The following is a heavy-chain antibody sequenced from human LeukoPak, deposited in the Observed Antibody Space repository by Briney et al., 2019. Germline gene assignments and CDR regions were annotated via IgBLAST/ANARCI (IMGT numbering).Heavy chain of an antibody. Sequence: GGSLRLSCAASGFTFSSYDMHWVRHATGKGLEWVSAIGTAGDTYYPGSVKGRFTISRENAKNSLYLQMNSLRAGDTAVYYCARGQRDGGATNYYYYYGMDVWGQGTAVTVSS. V-gene: IGHV3-13*01. J-gene: IGHJ6*02. CDR1: GFTFSSYD. D-gene: IGHD1-26*01. CDR2: IGTAGDT. CDR3: ARGQRDGGATNYYYYYGMDV.